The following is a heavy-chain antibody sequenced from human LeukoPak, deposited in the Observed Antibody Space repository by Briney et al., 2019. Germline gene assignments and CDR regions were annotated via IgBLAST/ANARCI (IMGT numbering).Heavy chain of an antibody. CDR2: IRYDGSNK. D-gene: IGHD5-12*01. Sequence: GGSLRLSCAASGFTFSSYGMHWVRQAPGKGLEWVAFIRYDGSNKYYADSVKGRFTISRDNSKNTLYLQMNSLKTEDTAVYYCTTDLRSGYDWGDYFDYWGQGTLVTVSS. CDR1: GFTFSSYG. J-gene: IGHJ4*02. CDR3: TTDLRSGYDWGDYFDY. V-gene: IGHV3-30*02.